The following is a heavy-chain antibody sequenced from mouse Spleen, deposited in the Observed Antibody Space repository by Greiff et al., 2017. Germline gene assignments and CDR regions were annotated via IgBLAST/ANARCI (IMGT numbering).Heavy chain of an antibody. CDR3: ARVNWEGWYFDV. D-gene: IGHD4-1*02. Sequence: EVKLVESEGGLVQPGSSMKLSCTASGFTFSDYYMAWVRQVPEKGLEWVANINYDGSSTYYLDSLKSRFIISRDNAKNILYLQMSSLKSEDTATYYCARVNWEGWYFDVWGAGTTVTVSS. J-gene: IGHJ1*01. V-gene: IGHV5-16*01. CDR1: GFTFSDYY. CDR2: INYDGSST.